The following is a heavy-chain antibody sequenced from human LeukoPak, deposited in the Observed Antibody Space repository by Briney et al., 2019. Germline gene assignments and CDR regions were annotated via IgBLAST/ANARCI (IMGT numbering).Heavy chain of an antibody. CDR1: GFTFSSYT. V-gene: IGHV3-21*01. D-gene: IGHD3-22*01. CDR3: ARHVVAVGFDY. CDR2: ITSSSSYI. Sequence: PGGSLRLSCAASGFTFSSYTMSWVRQAPGKGLEWVSSITSSSSYIYYADSVKGRFTISRDNAKNSLYLHMNSLRAEDTAVYYCARHVVAVGFDYWGQGTLVTVSS. J-gene: IGHJ4*02.